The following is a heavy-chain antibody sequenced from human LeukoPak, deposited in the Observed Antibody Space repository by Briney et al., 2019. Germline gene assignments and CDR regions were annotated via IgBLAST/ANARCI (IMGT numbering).Heavy chain of an antibody. V-gene: IGHV4-61*02. CDR3: ARGWIANRLYFDY. Sequence: SETLSLTCTVSGGSISSGSYYWSWIRQPAGKGLEWIGRIYTSGSTNYNPSLKSRVTISVDTSKNQFSLKLSSVTVADTAVYYCARGWIANRLYFDYWGQGTLVTVSS. D-gene: IGHD2-21*01. CDR2: IYTSGST. CDR1: GGSISSGSYY. J-gene: IGHJ4*02.